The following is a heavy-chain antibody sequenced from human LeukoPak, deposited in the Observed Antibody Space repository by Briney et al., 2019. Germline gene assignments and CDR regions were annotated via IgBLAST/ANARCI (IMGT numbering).Heavy chain of an antibody. D-gene: IGHD2-15*01. V-gene: IGHV3-30*18. CDR1: GFTFSSYG. Sequence: GRSLRLSCAASGFTFSSYGMHWVRQAPGKGLEWVAVISYDGSNKYYADSVKGRFTISRDNSKNTLYLQMNSLRAEDTAVYYCAKDLEYCSGGSCYSDYWGQGTLVTVSS. J-gene: IGHJ4*02. CDR3: AKDLEYCSGGSCYSDY. CDR2: ISYDGSNK.